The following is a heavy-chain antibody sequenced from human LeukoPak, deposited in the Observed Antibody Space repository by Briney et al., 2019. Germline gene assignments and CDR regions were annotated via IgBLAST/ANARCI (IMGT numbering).Heavy chain of an antibody. CDR1: GFTFSSYS. D-gene: IGHD3-22*01. CDR2: ISSSSSYI. CDR3: ARDAIYYDSSGSFDY. Sequence: GGSLRLSCAASGFTFSSYSMNWVRQAPGKGLEWVSSISSSSSYIYYADSVKGRSTISRDNAKNSLYLQMNSLRAEDTAVYYCARDAIYYDSSGSFDYWGQGTLVTVSS. J-gene: IGHJ4*02. V-gene: IGHV3-21*01.